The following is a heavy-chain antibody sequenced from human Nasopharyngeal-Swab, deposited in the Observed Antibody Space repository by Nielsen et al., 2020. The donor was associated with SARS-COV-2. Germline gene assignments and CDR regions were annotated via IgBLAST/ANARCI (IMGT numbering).Heavy chain of an antibody. CDR1: GFTFNNYN. D-gene: IGHD3-3*01. CDR3: ARDGLDYDFWSAYFMDV. Sequence: GESLKISCAASGFTFNNYNFNWVRQAPGQGLAWVSSISSSSSYIYYADSVKGRFTISRDNAKNSLYLQMNSLRAEDTAVYYCARDGLDYDFWSAYFMDVWGQGATVTVSS. V-gene: IGHV3-21*01. CDR2: ISSSSSYI. J-gene: IGHJ6*02.